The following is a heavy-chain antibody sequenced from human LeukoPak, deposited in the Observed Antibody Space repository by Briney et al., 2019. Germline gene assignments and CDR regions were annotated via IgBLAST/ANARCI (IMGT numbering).Heavy chain of an antibody. CDR3: ARKAGSRWSRYYFDY. J-gene: IGHJ4*02. Sequence: GASVKVSCKASGGTFIHYSISWVRQAPGQGLEWMGGIIPIFGTANYAQKFQGRVTITADESTSTAYMELSSLRSEDTAVYYCARKAGSRWSRYYFDYWGQGTLVTVSS. V-gene: IGHV1-69*13. D-gene: IGHD6-25*01. CDR2: IIPIFGTA. CDR1: GGTFIHYS.